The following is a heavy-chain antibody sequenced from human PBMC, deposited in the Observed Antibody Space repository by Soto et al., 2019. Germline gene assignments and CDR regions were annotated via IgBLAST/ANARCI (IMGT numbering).Heavy chain of an antibody. CDR3: ARRAETNGWNGFGADKYYFDF. Sequence: CKASGYTFTSYDIYWVRQATGQGLEWMGWMNPNTGNSGYAQKFQGRVTMTSDTSISTAHMELSSLRSEDTAVYYCARRAETNGWNGFGADKYYFDFWGQGTLVTVSS. V-gene: IGHV1-8*01. J-gene: IGHJ4*02. D-gene: IGHD1-1*01. CDR2: MNPNTGNS. CDR1: GYTFTSYD.